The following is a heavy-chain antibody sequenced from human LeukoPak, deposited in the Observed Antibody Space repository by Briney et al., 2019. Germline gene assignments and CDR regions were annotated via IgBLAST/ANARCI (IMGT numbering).Heavy chain of an antibody. V-gene: IGHV4-4*07. CDR2: IYTSGST. CDR3: ARLYLAVAGINWFDP. D-gene: IGHD6-19*01. J-gene: IGHJ5*02. CDR1: GGSINSYY. Sequence: PSETLSLTCTVSGGSINSYYWSWIRQPAGKGLEWIGRIYTSGSTNYNPSLKSRVTISVDTSKNQFSLKLSSVTAADTAVYYCARLYLAVAGINWFDPWGQGTLVTVSS.